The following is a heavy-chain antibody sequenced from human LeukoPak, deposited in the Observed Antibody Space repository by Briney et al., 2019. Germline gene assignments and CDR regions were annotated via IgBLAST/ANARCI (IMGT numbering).Heavy chain of an antibody. CDR2: SSVSCDYT. V-gene: IGHV3-23*01. CDR1: GSTFSSHA. CDR3: AKGVPYESRGYYDRLFDE. Sequence: GTLTLTCTASGSTFSSHANNWGRNRPPPGQELDSTSSVSCDYTYYADSVKGRFTISRDNSKNTLYLQMTSLRVEDAAVYYCAKGVPYESRGYYDRLFDEWGQGTLVIVSS. J-gene: IGHJ4*02. D-gene: IGHD3-22*01.